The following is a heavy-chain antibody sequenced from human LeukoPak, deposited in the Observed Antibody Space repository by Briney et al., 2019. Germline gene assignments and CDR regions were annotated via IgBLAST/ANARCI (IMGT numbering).Heavy chain of an antibody. V-gene: IGHV3-48*03. Sequence: PGGSLRLSCAASGFTFSSYEMNWVRQAPGKGLEWVSYISSSGSTIYYADSVKGRFTISRNNSKNTLDLQMNSLRAEDTAMYYCARGGYYNSSGYWIWGQGTMVTVS. CDR1: GFTFSSYE. CDR2: ISSSGSTI. D-gene: IGHD3-22*01. J-gene: IGHJ3*02. CDR3: ARGGYYNSSGYWI.